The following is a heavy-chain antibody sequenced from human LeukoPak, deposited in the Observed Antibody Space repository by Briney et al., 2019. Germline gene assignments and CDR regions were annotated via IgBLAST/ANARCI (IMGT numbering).Heavy chain of an antibody. CDR1: GFTFSSYG. D-gene: IGHD3-10*01. Sequence: GRSLRLSCAASGFTFSSYGMHWVRQAPGKGLEWVAVISYDGSNKYYADSVKGRFTISRDNSKNTLYLQMNSLRAEDTAVYYCAKVARREIWFGTFKIDWFDPWGQGTLVTVSS. CDR2: ISYDGSNK. CDR3: AKVARREIWFGTFKIDWFDP. V-gene: IGHV3-30*18. J-gene: IGHJ5*02.